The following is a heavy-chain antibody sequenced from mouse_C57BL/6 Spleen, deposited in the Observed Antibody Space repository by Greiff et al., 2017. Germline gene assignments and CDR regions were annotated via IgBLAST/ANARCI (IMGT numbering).Heavy chain of an antibody. D-gene: IGHD2-2*01. J-gene: IGHJ3*01. CDR3: ARDSGPYGYGWFAY. CDR2: ISYGGRT. V-gene: IGHV3-1*01. Sequence: EVKLVESGPGMVKPSQSLSLTCTVTGYSITSGYDWHWIRPFPGNKLEWRGYISYGGRTNNNPSLKSRISITHDTSKNHFFLKLNSVTTEDTATYYCARDSGPYGYGWFAYWGQGTLVTVSA. CDR1: GYSITSGYD.